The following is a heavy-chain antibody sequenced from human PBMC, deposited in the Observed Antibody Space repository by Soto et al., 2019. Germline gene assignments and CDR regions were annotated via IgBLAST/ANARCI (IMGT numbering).Heavy chain of an antibody. CDR2: INPNSGGT. CDR1: GYTFTGYY. V-gene: IGHV1-2*04. Sequence: ASVKVSCKASGYTFTGYYMHWVRQAPGQGLEWMGWINPNSGGTNYAQKFQGWVTMTRDTSISTAYMELSRLRSDDTAVYYCAIQQLVWTYYGMDVWGQGTTVTVSS. J-gene: IGHJ6*02. CDR3: AIQQLVWTYYGMDV. D-gene: IGHD6-6*01.